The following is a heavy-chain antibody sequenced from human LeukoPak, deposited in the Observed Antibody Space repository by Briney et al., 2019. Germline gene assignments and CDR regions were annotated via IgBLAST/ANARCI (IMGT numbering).Heavy chain of an antibody. CDR2: ISGSGSST. J-gene: IGHJ4*02. V-gene: IGHV3-23*01. Sequence: GGSLRLSCVASGFTFSSYAMSWVRQAPGKGQEWVSAISGSGSSTYYADSVKGRFTISRDSSKNTLYLQMNSLRADDTAVYYCTRDPTVTTSDCWGQGTLVTVSS. CDR3: TRDPTVTTSDC. D-gene: IGHD4-17*01. CDR1: GFTFSSYA.